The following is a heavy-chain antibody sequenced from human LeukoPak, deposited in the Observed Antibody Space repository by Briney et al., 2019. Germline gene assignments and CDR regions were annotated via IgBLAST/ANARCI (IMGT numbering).Heavy chain of an antibody. D-gene: IGHD3-16*02. J-gene: IGHJ4*02. CDR1: GYTFTGYY. V-gene: IGHV1-2*02. Sequence: ASVKVSCKASGYTFTGYYMHWVRQAPGQGLEWMGWINPNSGGTNYAQKFQGRVTMTRDTSISTAYMELSRLRSDDTAVYYCAREGNGMNYDYVWGSYRYFPSDYWGQGTLVTVSS. CDR2: INPNSGGT. CDR3: AREGNGMNYDYVWGSYRYFPSDY.